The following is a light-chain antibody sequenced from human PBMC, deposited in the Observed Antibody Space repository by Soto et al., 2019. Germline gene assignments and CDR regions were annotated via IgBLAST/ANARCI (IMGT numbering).Light chain of an antibody. CDR1: SSDVGSSNL. CDR2: EVS. V-gene: IGLV2-23*02. Sequence: QSVLTQPAPVSRSPGQSITFSCTGTSSDVGSSNLVSWYQQHPGKAPKLLIYEVSKRPSGVSNRFSGSKSGNTASLTISGLQAEDEADYYCCSYAGSSTHVFGTGTKVTVL. J-gene: IGLJ1*01. CDR3: CSYAGSSTHV.